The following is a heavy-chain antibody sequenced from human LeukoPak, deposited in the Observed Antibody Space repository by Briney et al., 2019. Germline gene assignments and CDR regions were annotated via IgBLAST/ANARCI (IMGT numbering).Heavy chain of an antibody. V-gene: IGHV4-30-2*01. CDR3: VRTMVRGVINWFDP. J-gene: IGHJ5*02. Sequence: SETLSLTCAVSGGSISSGGYSWSWIRQPPGKGLEWIGYIYHSGSTYYNPSLKSRVTISVDRSKNQFSLKLSSVTAADTAVYYCVRTMVRGVINWFDPWGQGTLVTVSS. CDR1: GGSISSGGYS. CDR2: IYHSGST. D-gene: IGHD3-10*01.